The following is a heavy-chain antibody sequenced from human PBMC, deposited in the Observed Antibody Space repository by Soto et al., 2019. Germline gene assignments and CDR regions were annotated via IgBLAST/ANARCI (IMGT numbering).Heavy chain of an antibody. D-gene: IGHD2-8*02. V-gene: IGHV3-30*03. CDR1: GFTVSTYG. CDR3: TGEVASGY. CDR2: ISRDGGTK. Sequence: QVQLVESGGGMVQPGRSLRLSCAVSGFTVSTYGMHWVRQAPGKGLEWVAVISRDGGTKYYADSVKGRFTISRDNSRNPLFLEMNSLRGDDMAVYYCTGEVASGYWGQGTLVTVSS. J-gene: IGHJ4*02.